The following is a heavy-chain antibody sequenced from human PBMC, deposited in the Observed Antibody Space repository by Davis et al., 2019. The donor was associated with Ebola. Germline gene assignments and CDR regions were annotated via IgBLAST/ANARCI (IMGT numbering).Heavy chain of an antibody. V-gene: IGHV3-33*01. Sequence: GESLKISCAASGFSFDSYVMHWVRQAPGQGLEWVAVIWFDGSKKDYADSVKGRFTISRDDSKKEVYLEMSSLRAEDTAVYYCATGDYYDGEGYNRWGQGTLVTVSS. CDR2: IWFDGSKK. CDR3: ATGDYYDGEGYNR. J-gene: IGHJ5*02. CDR1: GFSFDSYV. D-gene: IGHD3-16*01.